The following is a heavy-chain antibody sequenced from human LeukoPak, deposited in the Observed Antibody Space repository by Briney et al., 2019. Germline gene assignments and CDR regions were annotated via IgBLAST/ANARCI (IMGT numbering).Heavy chain of an antibody. J-gene: IGHJ4*02. CDR1: GFTFTSYA. Sequence: GSLRLSCAASGFTFTSYAMHWVRQAPGKGLEWVAFIRSDGSNKYYADSVKGRFTISRDSFENSLYLQMNSLRAEDTAVYYCAKTLFSSYGDYLLGDWGQGTLVTVSS. V-gene: IGHV3-30*02. CDR3: AKTLFSSYGDYLLGD. CDR2: IRSDGSNK. D-gene: IGHD4-17*01.